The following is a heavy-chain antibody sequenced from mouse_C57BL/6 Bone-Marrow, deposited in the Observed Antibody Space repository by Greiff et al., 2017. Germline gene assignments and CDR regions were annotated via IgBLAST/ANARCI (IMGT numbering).Heavy chain of an antibody. J-gene: IGHJ3*01. CDR2: IRNKANGYTT. D-gene: IGHD3-2*02. V-gene: IGHV7-3*01. CDR1: GFTFTDYY. Sequence: EVKLMESGGGLVQPGGSLSLSCAASGFTFTDYYMSWVRQPPGKALEWLGFIRNKANGYTTEYSASVKGRFTISRDNSQSILYLQMNALRAEDSATYYCASEGSSDWFAYWGQGTLVTVSA. CDR3: ASEGSSDWFAY.